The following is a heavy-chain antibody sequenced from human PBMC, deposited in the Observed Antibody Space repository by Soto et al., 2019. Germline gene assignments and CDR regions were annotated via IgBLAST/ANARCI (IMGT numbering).Heavy chain of an antibody. CDR3: ARGLSAFDR. V-gene: IGHV4-59*11. CDR2: VSYTGNT. CDR1: SGSMSSHH. Sequence: ASETLSLTCAVSSGSMSSHHWSWIRQPPGKGLEWIGFVSYTGNTKYNPSLKSRLTISVDTSKSQFSLRLRSVTAADTAVYYCARGLSAFDRWGQGTLVTVSS. D-gene: IGHD3-16*01. J-gene: IGHJ5*02.